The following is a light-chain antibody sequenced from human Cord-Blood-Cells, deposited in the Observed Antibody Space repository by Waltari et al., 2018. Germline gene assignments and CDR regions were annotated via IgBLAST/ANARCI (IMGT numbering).Light chain of an antibody. CDR3: CSYAGSSTCV. Sequence: QSALTQPASVSWSPGQSITISCTGTSSDVGSYNLVSWYQQHPGKAPQLMIYEGSKRSSGVSNRFSGSKSGNTASLTISGLQAEDESDYYCCSYAGSSTCVFGTGTKVTVL. V-gene: IGLV2-23*01. CDR2: EGS. J-gene: IGLJ1*01. CDR1: SSDVGSYNL.